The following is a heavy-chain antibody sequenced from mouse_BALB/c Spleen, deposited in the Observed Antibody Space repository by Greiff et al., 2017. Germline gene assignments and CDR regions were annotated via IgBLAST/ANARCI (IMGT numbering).Heavy chain of an antibody. J-gene: IGHJ4*01. CDR3: ARNDYPYAMDY. V-gene: IGHV5-12-2*01. Sequence: EVKVIESGGGLVQPGGSLKLSCAASGFTFSSYTMSWVRQTPEKRLEWVAYISNGGGSTYYPDTVKGRFTISRDNTKNTLYLQMSSLKSEDTAMYYCARNDYPYAMDYWGQGTSVTVSS. D-gene: IGHD2-13*01. CDR1: GFTFSSYT. CDR2: ISNGGGST.